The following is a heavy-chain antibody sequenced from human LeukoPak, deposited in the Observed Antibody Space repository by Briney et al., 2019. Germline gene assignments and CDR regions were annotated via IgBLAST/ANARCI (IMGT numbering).Heavy chain of an antibody. CDR1: GFTFSSYS. J-gene: IGHJ4*02. CDR2: ISSSSTYI. V-gene: IGHV3-21*01. Sequence: PGGSLRLSCAASGFTFSSYSMNWVRQAPGKGLEWVSSISSSSTYIYYADSVKGRFTVSRDNAKNSLYLQMNSLRAEDTAVYYCARGGYSGYDYGGGHYFDYWGQGILVTVSS. CDR3: ARGGYSGYDYGGGHYFDY. D-gene: IGHD5-12*01.